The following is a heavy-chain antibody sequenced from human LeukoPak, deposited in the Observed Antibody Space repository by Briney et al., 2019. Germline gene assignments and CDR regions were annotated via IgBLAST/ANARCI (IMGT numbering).Heavy chain of an antibody. CDR2: INPNSGST. D-gene: IGHD4-23*01. CDR3: SRDFLGGWFEP. V-gene: IGHV1-2*02. CDR1: GYTFTGYY. Sequence: ASVKVSCKASGYTFTGYYIHWVRQAPGQGLEWMGWINPNSGSTNYAQKFQGRVTMTRDTSIGTVYMELSSLRSDDTAVYYCSRDFLGGWFEPWGQGTLVTVSS. J-gene: IGHJ5*02.